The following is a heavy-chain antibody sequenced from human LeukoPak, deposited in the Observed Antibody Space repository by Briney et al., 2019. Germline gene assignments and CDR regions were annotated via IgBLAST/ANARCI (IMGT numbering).Heavy chain of an antibody. Sequence: SETLSLTCTVSGGSISSYYWSWIRQPPGKGLERIGYIYYSGSTNYNPSLKSRVTISVDTSKNQFSLKLSSVTAADAAVYYCARSPATQVFDYWGQGTLVTVSS. V-gene: IGHV4-59*01. CDR1: GGSISSYY. CDR2: IYYSGST. J-gene: IGHJ4*02. CDR3: ARSPATQVFDY. D-gene: IGHD5-24*01.